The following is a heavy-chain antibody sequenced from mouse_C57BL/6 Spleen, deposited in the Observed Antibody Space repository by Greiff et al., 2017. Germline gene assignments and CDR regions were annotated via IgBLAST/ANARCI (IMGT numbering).Heavy chain of an antibody. D-gene: IGHD1-1*01. CDR2: IYPRSGNT. J-gene: IGHJ2*01. CDR1: GYTFTSYG. V-gene: IGHV1-81*01. CDR3: ARYGDTTVLSPPST. Sequence: QVQLQQSGAELARPGASVKLSCKASGYTFTSYGISWVKQRTGQGLEWIGEIYPRSGNTYYNEKFKGKATLTADKSSSTAYMELRSLTSEDSAVYFCARYGDTTVLSPPSTWGQGTTLTVSS.